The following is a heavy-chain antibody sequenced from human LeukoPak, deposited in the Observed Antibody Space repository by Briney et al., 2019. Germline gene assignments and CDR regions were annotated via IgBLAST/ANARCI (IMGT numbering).Heavy chain of an antibody. CDR1: GFPFSSYA. V-gene: IGHV3-64D*09. J-gene: IGHJ6*02. Sequence: GGSLRLSCSASGFPFSSYAMHWVRRAPGKGLEYVSAISDSGGSTYYADSVKGRFTISRDNSKNTLYLQMSSLRAEDTAVYFCVRGYSFGPYGMDVWGQGTTVTVSS. D-gene: IGHD2-15*01. CDR2: ISDSGGST. CDR3: VRGYSFGPYGMDV.